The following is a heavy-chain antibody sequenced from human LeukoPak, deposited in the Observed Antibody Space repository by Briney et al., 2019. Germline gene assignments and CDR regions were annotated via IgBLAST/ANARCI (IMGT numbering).Heavy chain of an antibody. D-gene: IGHD6-6*01. CDR1: GFTFSSYG. V-gene: IGHV3-21*01. CDR2: ISSSSYI. J-gene: IGHJ4*02. CDR3: ARARGIYSSSSAPIDY. Sequence: GGSLRLSCAASGFTFSSYGMHWVRQAPGKGLEWVSSISSSSYIYYADSVKGRFTISRDNAKNSLYLQMNSLRAEDTAVYYCARARGIYSSSSAPIDYWGQGTLVTVSS.